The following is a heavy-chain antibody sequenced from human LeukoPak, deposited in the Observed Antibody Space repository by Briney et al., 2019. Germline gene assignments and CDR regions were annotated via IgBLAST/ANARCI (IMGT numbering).Heavy chain of an antibody. CDR1: GYTFTSYG. J-gene: IGHJ3*02. V-gene: IGHV1-18*01. D-gene: IGHD3-22*01. Sequence: ASVKVSCKASGYTFTSYGISWVRQAPGQGLEWMGWISAYNGNTNYAQKLQGRVTMTTDTSTSTAYMELRSLRSDDTAVYYCAGFYYDSSGYWTRGAFDIWGQGTMVTVSS. CDR3: AGFYYDSSGYWTRGAFDI. CDR2: ISAYNGNT.